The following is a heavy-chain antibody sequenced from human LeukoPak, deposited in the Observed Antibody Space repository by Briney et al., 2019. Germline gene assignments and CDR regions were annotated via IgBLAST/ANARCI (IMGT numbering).Heavy chain of an antibody. CDR2: INSDGSTT. CDR1: GFTFSSYW. J-gene: IGHJ5*02. Sequence: GGSLRLSCAASGFTFSSYWMHWVRQAPGKGLVWISHINSDGSTTGYADSVKGRFTISRDNAKNTLYLQMNSLRAEDTAVYYCANSNWFDPWGQGTLVTVSS. CDR3: ANSNWFDP. V-gene: IGHV3-74*01.